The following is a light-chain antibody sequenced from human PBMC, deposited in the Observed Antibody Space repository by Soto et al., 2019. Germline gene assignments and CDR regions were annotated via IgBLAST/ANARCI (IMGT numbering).Light chain of an antibody. CDR1: QDISNY. CDR3: QQYDNLHPWT. CDR2: NAS. J-gene: IGKJ1*01. Sequence: DIQMTQSPSSLSASVGDRVTITCQASQDISNYLNCYQQKPWKAPKLLIYNASNLETGVPSRFSGSGSGTDFTFTISSLQPADIATYYCQQYDNLHPWTFGQGTKVEIK. V-gene: IGKV1-33*01.